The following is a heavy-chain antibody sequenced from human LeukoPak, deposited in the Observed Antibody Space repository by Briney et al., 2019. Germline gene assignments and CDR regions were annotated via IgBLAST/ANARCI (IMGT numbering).Heavy chain of an antibody. J-gene: IGHJ5*02. CDR2: IYYSGST. D-gene: IGHD4-11*01. CDR1: GGSISGYY. Sequence: KSSETLSLTCTVSGGSISGYYWTRIRQPPGKGLEWIGYIYYSGSTNYNPSLKSRVTISVDTSKNQFSLKLSSLTAADTAVYYCARHLTTVWFDPWGQGTLVTVSS. CDR3: ARHLTTVWFDP. V-gene: IGHV4-59*01.